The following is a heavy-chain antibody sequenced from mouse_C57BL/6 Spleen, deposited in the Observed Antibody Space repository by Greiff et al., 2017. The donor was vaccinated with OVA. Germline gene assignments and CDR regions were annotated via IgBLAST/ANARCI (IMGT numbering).Heavy chain of an antibody. CDR2: RSYDGSN. CDR1: GYSITSGYY. D-gene: IGHD3-1*01. Sequence: EVKLQESGPGLVKPSQSLSLTCSVTGYSITSGYYWNWIRQFPGNKLEWMGYRSYDGSNNYNPSLKNRISITRDTSKNQFFLKLNSVTTEDTATYYCAGGYSYFDYWGQGTTLTVSS. CDR3: AGGYSYFDY. V-gene: IGHV3-6*01. J-gene: IGHJ2*01.